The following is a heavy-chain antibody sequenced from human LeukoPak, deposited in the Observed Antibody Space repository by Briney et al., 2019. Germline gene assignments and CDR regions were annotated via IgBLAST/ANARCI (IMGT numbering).Heavy chain of an antibody. Sequence: PSETLSLTCTVSGGSISSYYWSWIRQPPGKGLEWIGYIYYSGSTNYNPSLKSRVTISVDTSKNQFPLKLSSVTAADTAVYYCARDSGSYKYFDYWGQGTLVTVSS. CDR1: GGSISSYY. CDR2: IYYSGST. CDR3: ARDSGSYKYFDY. V-gene: IGHV4-59*01. D-gene: IGHD1-26*01. J-gene: IGHJ4*02.